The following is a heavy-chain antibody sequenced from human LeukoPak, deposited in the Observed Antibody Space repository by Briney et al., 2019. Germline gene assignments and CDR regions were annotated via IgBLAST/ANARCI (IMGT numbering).Heavy chain of an antibody. CDR1: GFTFSSYG. J-gene: IGHJ6*03. Sequence: GGSLRLSCAASGFTFSSYGMHWVRQAPGKGLEWVAFIRYDGSNKYYADSVKGRFTISRDNSKNTLYLQMNSLRAEDTAVYYCAKDLIEIVVVPAAIKLYYYMDVWGKGTTVTVSS. D-gene: IGHD2-2*01. CDR3: AKDLIEIVVVPAAIKLYYYMDV. CDR2: IRYDGSNK. V-gene: IGHV3-30*02.